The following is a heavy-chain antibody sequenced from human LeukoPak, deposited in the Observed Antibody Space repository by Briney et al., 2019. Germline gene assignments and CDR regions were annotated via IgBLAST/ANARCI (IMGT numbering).Heavy chain of an antibody. Sequence: PGGSLRLSCVASGFTFSTSWMNWVRQAPGKGLEWVANIKGDGSVQSYVDSVKGRFTISRDNAKNSLYLQMNSLRAADTAVYYCARDDGSYFAFDIWGQGTMVTVSS. V-gene: IGHV3-7*01. CDR1: GFTFSTSW. CDR2: IKGDGSVQ. J-gene: IGHJ3*02. CDR3: ARDDGSYFAFDI. D-gene: IGHD1-26*01.